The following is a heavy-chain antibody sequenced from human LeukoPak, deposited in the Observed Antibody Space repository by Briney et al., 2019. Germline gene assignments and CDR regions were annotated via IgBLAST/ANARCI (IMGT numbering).Heavy chain of an antibody. Sequence: PGGSLRLSCAASGFTFDDYAMHWVRQAPGKGLEWVSGISWNSGSIGYADSVKGRFTISRDNAKNSLYLQMNSLRAEDTAVYYCARGVWDSGYGYFDYWGQGTLVTVSS. J-gene: IGHJ4*02. CDR1: GFTFDDYA. V-gene: IGHV3-9*01. CDR2: ISWNSGSI. D-gene: IGHD5-12*01. CDR3: ARGVWDSGYGYFDY.